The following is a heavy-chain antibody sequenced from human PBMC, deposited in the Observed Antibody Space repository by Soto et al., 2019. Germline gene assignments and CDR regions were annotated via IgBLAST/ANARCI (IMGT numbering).Heavy chain of an antibody. CDR1: SGSISSSNW. CDR3: ASSILGYYDSSGYPGY. CDR2: IYHSGST. J-gene: IGHJ4*02. V-gene: IGHV4-4*02. D-gene: IGHD3-22*01. Sequence: SETLSLTCAVSSGSISSSNWWSWVRQPPGEGLEWIGEIYHSGSTYYNPSLKSRVTISVDTSKNQFSLKLSSVTAADTAVYYCASSILGYYDSSGYPGYWGQGTLVTVSS.